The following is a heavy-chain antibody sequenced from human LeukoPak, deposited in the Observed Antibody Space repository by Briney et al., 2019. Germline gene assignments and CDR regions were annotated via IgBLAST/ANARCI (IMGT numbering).Heavy chain of an antibody. Sequence: PSETLSLTCALSGGSITDYYYNWVRQPPGKGLEWIGEINHSGSTTYNPSLKSRVIIAVDTSKNQFSLRLSSVTAVDTAVYYCVSGPNYYDSSGYYRAEYFQHWGQGTLVTVSS. V-gene: IGHV4-34*01. CDR3: VSGPNYYDSSGYYRAEYFQH. CDR2: INHSGST. CDR1: GGSITDYY. D-gene: IGHD3-22*01. J-gene: IGHJ1*01.